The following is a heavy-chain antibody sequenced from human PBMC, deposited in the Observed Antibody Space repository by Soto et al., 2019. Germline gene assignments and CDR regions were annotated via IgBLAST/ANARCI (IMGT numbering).Heavy chain of an antibody. CDR3: ANREPHSSGWIHFDY. V-gene: IGHV1-69*13. D-gene: IGHD6-19*01. J-gene: IGHJ4*02. CDR2: IIPIFGTA. Sequence: GASVKVSCKASGGTFSSYAISWVRQAPGQGLEWMGGIIPIFGTANYAQKFQGRVTITADESTSTAYMELSSLRSEDTAVYYCANREPHSSGWIHFDYWGQGTLVTV. CDR1: GGTFSSYA.